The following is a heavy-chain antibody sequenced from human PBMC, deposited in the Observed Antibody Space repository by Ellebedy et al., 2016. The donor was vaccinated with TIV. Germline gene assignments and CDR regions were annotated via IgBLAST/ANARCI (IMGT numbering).Heavy chain of an antibody. CDR1: GFTLSSYW. V-gene: IGHV3-74*01. CDR2: INSDGNGI. CDR3: VKVRTPLRRPGGFDM. Sequence: GESLKISXAASGFTLSSYWMHWVRQAPGKGLVWVSCINSDGNGIRYADSVKGRFTISRDNAKNSLFLQMDSLRPEDTALYHCVKVRTPLRRPGGFDMWGQGTMVTVSS. D-gene: IGHD1-26*01. J-gene: IGHJ3*02.